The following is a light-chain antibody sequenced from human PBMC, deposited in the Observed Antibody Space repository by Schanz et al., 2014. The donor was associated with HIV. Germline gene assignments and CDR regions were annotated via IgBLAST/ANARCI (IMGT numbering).Light chain of an antibody. J-gene: IGLJ2*01. CDR2: EVN. CDR1: SSDVGAYNY. Sequence: QSALTQPRSVSGSPGQSVTISCTGTSSDVGAYNYVSWYQQHPGKAPKLMIYEVNKRPSGVSNHFSGSKSGNTASLIVSGLQAEDEAEYYCSSYSGHNNLGIFGGGTKLTVL. V-gene: IGLV2-8*01. CDR3: SSYSGHNNLGI.